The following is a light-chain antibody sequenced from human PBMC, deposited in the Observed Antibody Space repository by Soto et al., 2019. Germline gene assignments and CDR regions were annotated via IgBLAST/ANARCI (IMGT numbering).Light chain of an antibody. V-gene: IGKV3-11*01. Sequence: IVRTQSPATLSASPGKRATLSCRASQSFRGLLAWYQQKPGQAPRLLIYDAYNRATGIPPRFSGSGSGTDFTLTISSLEPEDSAVYYCQQRHMWPITFGQGTRLEI. CDR3: QQRHMWPIT. CDR2: DAY. CDR1: QSFRGL. J-gene: IGKJ5*01.